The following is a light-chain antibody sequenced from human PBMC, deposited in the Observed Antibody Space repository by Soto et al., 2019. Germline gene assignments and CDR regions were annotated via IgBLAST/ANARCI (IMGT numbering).Light chain of an antibody. CDR1: QSISTY. CDR3: QQSYSTLLS. J-gene: IGKJ4*01. CDR2: GAS. Sequence: DIELTQSPSSLSASVGARVTITCRASQSISTYLNWYQQKGGKAPKLLIHGASSLQSGVPLRFSATGSGTDFSLTIMSLQPEDCATYYCQQSYSTLLSFGGGTKVDIK. V-gene: IGKV1-39*01.